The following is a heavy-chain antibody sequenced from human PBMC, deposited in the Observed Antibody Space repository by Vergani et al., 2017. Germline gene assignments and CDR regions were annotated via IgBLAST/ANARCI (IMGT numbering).Heavy chain of an antibody. CDR2: INPADSDT. J-gene: IGHJ4*02. V-gene: IGHV5-51*01. CDR1: GYSFTNYW. D-gene: IGHD3-22*01. CDR3: AILYGRDSSGSKYFDY. Sequence: EVQLVQSGAEVKKPGESLKISCQISGYSFTNYWIGWVRQMPGKGLEWMGSINPADSDTRYSPSFQGQVTISVDNSISTAYLQRSSLRASDSAMYYCAILYGRDSSGSKYFDYWGQGTLVTVSS.